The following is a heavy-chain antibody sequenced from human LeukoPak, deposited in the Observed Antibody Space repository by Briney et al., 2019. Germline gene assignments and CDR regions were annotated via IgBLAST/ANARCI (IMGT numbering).Heavy chain of an antibody. V-gene: IGHV1-2*02. D-gene: IGHD1-20*01. J-gene: IGHJ4*02. CDR2: INPNSGGT. Sequence: ASVRVSCKASGYTFTGYYMHWVRQAPGQGLEWMGWINPNSGGTNYAQKFQGRVTMTRDTSISTAYMELSSLRSEDTAVYYCARGPFVGITGTTWAEYWGQGTLVTVSS. CDR1: GYTFTGYY. CDR3: ARGPFVGITGTTWAEY.